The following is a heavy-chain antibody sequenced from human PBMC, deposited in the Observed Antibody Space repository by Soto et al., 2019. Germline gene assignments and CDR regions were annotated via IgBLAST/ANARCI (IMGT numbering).Heavy chain of an antibody. CDR3: AKDGEVLWFGEQGVFDY. J-gene: IGHJ4*02. V-gene: IGHV3-23*01. Sequence: GGSLRLSCAASGFTFSSYAMSWVRQAPGKGLEWVSAISGSGGSTYYADSVKGRFTISRDNSKNTLYLQMNSLRAEDTAVYYCAKDGEVLWFGEQGVFDYWGQGTLVTVSS. CDR2: ISGSGGST. D-gene: IGHD3-10*01. CDR1: GFTFSSYA.